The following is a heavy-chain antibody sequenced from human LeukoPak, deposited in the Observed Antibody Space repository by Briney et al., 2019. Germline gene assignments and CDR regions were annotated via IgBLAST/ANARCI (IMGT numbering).Heavy chain of an antibody. D-gene: IGHD3-22*01. J-gene: IGHJ6*03. CDR3: TTADSSGYYFYVYYYMDV. CDR1: GFTFSNAW. V-gene: IGHV3-15*01. CDR2: IKSKTDGGTT. Sequence: GGSLRLSCAASGFTFSNAWMSWVRQAPGKGLEWVGRIKSKTDGGTTDYAAPVKGRFTISRDDSKNTLYLQMNSLKTEDTAVYYCTTADSSGYYFYVYYYMDVWGKGTTVTVSS.